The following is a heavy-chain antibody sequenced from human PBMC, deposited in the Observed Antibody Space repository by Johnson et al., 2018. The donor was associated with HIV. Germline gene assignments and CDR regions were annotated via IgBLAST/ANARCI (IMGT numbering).Heavy chain of an antibody. CDR2: IWYDGSNK. CDR3: ARGDWDYYPDAFDI. D-gene: IGHD3-22*01. Sequence: QVQLVESGGGVVQPGRSLRLSCAASGFTFSSYGMHWVRQAPGKGLEWVAVIWYDGSNKYYAESVKGRFTVSRDNSKNTLYMQMNSLRPEDTAVYYCARGDWDYYPDAFDIWGQGTLVTVSS. V-gene: IGHV3-33*01. CDR1: GFTFSSYG. J-gene: IGHJ3*02.